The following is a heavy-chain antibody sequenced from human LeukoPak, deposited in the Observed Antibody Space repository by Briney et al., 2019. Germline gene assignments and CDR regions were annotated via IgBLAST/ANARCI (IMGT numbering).Heavy chain of an antibody. J-gene: IGHJ4*02. CDR2: INSTGSST. CDR3: ARGAARIDY. CDR1: GFTFSSYW. Sequence: GGSLRLSCSASGFTFSSYWMHWVRQAPGKGLVWVSRINSTGSSTSYADSVKDRFTISRDKAKSTLDLQMNSLKAEETAVYYCARGAARIDYWGQGTLVTVSS. V-gene: IGHV3-74*01. D-gene: IGHD6-6*01.